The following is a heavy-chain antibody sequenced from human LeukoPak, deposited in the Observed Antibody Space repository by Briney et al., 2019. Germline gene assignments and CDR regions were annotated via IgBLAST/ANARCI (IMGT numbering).Heavy chain of an antibody. J-gene: IGHJ4*02. CDR1: GYTFTRYY. Sequence: ASVKVSCKTSGYTFTRYYIHWVRQAPGQGLEWMGWINPNSGGTNYAQKFQGRVTMTRDTSISTAYMELSRLRSDDTAVYYCARSPITMVRGVDYFDYWGQGTLVTVSS. CDR3: ARSPITMVRGVDYFDY. D-gene: IGHD3-10*01. V-gene: IGHV1-2*02. CDR2: INPNSGGT.